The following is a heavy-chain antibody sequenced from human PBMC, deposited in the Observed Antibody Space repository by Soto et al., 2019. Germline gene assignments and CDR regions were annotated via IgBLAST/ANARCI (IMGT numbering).Heavy chain of an antibody. V-gene: IGHV4-34*01. J-gene: IGHJ6*02. D-gene: IGHD6-13*01. Sequence: LTCAVYGGSFSGYYWSWIRQPPGKGLEWIGEINHSGSTNYNPSLKSRVTISVDTSKNQFSLKLSSVTAADTAVYYCARAPGIAAAGTTGNYYYYGMDVWGQGTTVTVSS. CDR1: GGSFSGYY. CDR2: INHSGST. CDR3: ARAPGIAAAGTTGNYYYYGMDV.